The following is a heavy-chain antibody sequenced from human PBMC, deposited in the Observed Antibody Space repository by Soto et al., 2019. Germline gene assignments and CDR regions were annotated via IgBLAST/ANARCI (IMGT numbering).Heavy chain of an antibody. CDR2: IVVASGQT. D-gene: IGHD2-15*01. CDR3: SADRPDIGVGWWV. Sequence: VKVSCKASGSGFIRSGIQWVRQAHGQRLEWIGWIVVASGQTNYAQNFRGRVAITRDTSTATAYIELTGLTSEDTAVYFCSADRPDIGVGWWVWGQGTTVTVSS. V-gene: IGHV1-58*02. CDR1: GSGFIRSG. J-gene: IGHJ6*02.